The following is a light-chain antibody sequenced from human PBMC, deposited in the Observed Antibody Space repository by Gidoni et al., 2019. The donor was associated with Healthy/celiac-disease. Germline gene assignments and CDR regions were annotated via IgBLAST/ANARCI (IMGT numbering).Light chain of an antibody. V-gene: IGLV3-1*01. CDR3: QAWDSSTAEV. CDR1: KLGDKY. Sequence: SYELTQPPSVSASPGQTASITCSGDKLGDKYACWYQQKPGQSPVLVIYQDSKRPSGIPERFSGSTAGNTATLTISGTQAMDEADYYCQAWDSSTAEVFGGGTKLTVL. J-gene: IGLJ2*01. CDR2: QDS.